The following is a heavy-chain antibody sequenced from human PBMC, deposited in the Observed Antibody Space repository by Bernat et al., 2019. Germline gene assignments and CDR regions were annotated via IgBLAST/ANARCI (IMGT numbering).Heavy chain of an antibody. D-gene: IGHD5-12*01. CDR2: ISYDGSNK. J-gene: IGHJ4*02. CDR3: ANGVVATGGFDY. Sequence: QVQLVESGGGVVQPGGSLRLSCAASGFTFSSYGMHWVRQAPGKGLEWVAVISYDGSNKYYADSVKGRFTISRDNSKNTLYLQMNSLRAEDTAVYYCANGVVATGGFDYWGQGTLVTVSS. CDR1: GFTFSSYG. V-gene: IGHV3-30*18.